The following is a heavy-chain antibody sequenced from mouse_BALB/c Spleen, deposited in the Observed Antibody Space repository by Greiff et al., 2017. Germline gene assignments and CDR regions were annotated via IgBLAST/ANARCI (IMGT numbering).Heavy chain of an antibody. V-gene: IGHV1-9*01. D-gene: IGHD1-2*01. CDR1: GYTFSSYW. Sequence: QVQLQQSGAELMKPGASVKISCKATGYTFSSYWIEWVKQRPGHGLEWIGEILPGSGSTNYNEKFKGKATFTADTSSNTAYMQLSSLTSEDSAVYYCARGRAITTAYWYFDVWGAGTTVTVSS. CDR2: ILPGSGST. CDR3: ARGRAITTAYWYFDV. J-gene: IGHJ1*01.